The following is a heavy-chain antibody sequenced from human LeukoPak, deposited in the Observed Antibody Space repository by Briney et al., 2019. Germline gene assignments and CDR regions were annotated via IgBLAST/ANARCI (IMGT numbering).Heavy chain of an antibody. D-gene: IGHD6-25*01. J-gene: IGHJ4*02. CDR3: AKVGIQANPQRAFDY. CDR2: IRYDGSNK. CDR1: GFTFSTYG. V-gene: IGHV3-30*02. Sequence: PGGSLRLSCAASGFTFSTYGMHWVRQAPGKGLECVAFIRYDGSNKYYADSVKGRFTISRDNSKNTLYLQMNSMRAEDTAVYYCAKVGIQANPQRAFDYWGQGTLVTVSS.